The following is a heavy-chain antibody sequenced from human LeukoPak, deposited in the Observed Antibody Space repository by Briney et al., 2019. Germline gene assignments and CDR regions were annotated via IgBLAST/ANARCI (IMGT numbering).Heavy chain of an antibody. D-gene: IGHD1-14*01. V-gene: IGHV4-59*08. J-gene: IGHJ5*02. Sequence: SSETLSLTCSVSGDSMSGYYWSWLRQPPGKGLEWIGYMYCSGTTNYNPSLKSRVTISADTSKNHFSLKLYSVTAADTAVYYCARHDNYPGFGRGFDPWGQGFLVTVTS. CDR1: GDSMSGYY. CDR3: ARHDNYPGFGRGFDP. CDR2: MYCSGTT.